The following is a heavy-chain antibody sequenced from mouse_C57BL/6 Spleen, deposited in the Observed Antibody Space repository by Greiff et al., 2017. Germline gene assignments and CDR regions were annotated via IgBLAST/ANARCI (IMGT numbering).Heavy chain of an antibody. V-gene: IGHV1-19*01. CDR1: GYTFTDYY. Sequence: EVQLQQSGPVLVKPGASVKMSCKASGYTFTDYYMNWVKQSHGKSLEWIGVINPYNGGTSYNQKFKGKATLTVDKSSSTAYMELNSLTSEDSAVYYCARGDYDGGIAYWGQGTLVTVSA. J-gene: IGHJ3*01. CDR2: INPYNGGT. CDR3: ARGDYDGGIAY. D-gene: IGHD2-4*01.